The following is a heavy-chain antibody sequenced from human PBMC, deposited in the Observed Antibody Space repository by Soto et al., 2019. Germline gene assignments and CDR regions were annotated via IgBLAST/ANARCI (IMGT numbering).Heavy chain of an antibody. J-gene: IGHJ4*02. CDR1: GFTFSSYA. CDR2: ISYDGSNK. Sequence: PGGSLRLSCAASGFTFSSYAMHWVRQAPGKGLEWVAVISYDGSNKYYADSVKGRFTISRDNSKNTLYLQMNSLRAEDTAVYYCARDWNDFWSGYSPSPLNYRGQRTPVTVSS. V-gene: IGHV3-30-3*01. D-gene: IGHD3-3*01. CDR3: ARDWNDFWSGYSPSPLNY.